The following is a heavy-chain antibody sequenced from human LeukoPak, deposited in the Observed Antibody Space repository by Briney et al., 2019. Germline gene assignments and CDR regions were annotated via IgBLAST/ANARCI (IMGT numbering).Heavy chain of an antibody. CDR2: ITSSGTTI. D-gene: IGHD3-22*01. Sequence: PGGSLRLSCAASGFAFSDFYMNWIRQAPGKGLEWISYITSSGTTIYYADSVKGRFTISRDNAKNSLYLQMNSLRVEDTALYYCAKDTDSSGYYSGYFDYWGQGTLVTVSS. CDR1: GFAFSDFY. J-gene: IGHJ4*02. V-gene: IGHV3-11*01. CDR3: AKDTDSSGYYSGYFDY.